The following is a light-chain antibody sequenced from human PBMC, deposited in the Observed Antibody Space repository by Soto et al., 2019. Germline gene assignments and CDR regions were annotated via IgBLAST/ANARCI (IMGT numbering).Light chain of an antibody. CDR2: GAS. J-gene: IGKJ1*01. Sequence: EVVMTQSPSTLSLSPVERATLSCSASETVSTNLAWYQQKPGQAPRLLISGASTRAAGISDRFRGSGSGTEFTLTISSLRSEDSAIYYCQQYFEWPPMTFGQGTKVDIK. V-gene: IGKV3-15*01. CDR3: QQYFEWPPMT. CDR1: ETVSTN.